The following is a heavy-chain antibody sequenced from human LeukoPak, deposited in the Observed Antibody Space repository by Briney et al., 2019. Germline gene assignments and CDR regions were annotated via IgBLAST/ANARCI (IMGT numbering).Heavy chain of an antibody. V-gene: IGHV3-11*05. Sequence: GGSLRLSCAASGFTFSDYYMSWIRQAPGKGLEWVSYISSSSSYTNYADSVNGRFTISRDNAKNSLYLQMNSLRAEDTAVYYCARVRKYSSGWYDAFDIWGQGTMVTVSS. CDR2: ISSSSSYT. CDR1: GFTFSDYY. J-gene: IGHJ3*02. CDR3: ARVRKYSSGWYDAFDI. D-gene: IGHD6-19*01.